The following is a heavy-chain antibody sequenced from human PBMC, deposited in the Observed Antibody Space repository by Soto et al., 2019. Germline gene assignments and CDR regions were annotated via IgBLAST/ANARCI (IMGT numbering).Heavy chain of an antibody. J-gene: IGHJ4*02. V-gene: IGHV4-34*01. Sequence: QVQLQQWGAGLLKPSETLSLTCAVYGGSFSGYYWSWIRQPPGKGLEWIGESNHVGNTNYNPSLKSRVTMAVDPSKSHFSLRLSSVTAADTAVYYCARVLIAGVTTDWGQGTLVIVSS. D-gene: IGHD5-18*01. CDR1: GGSFSGYY. CDR3: ARVLIAGVTTD. CDR2: SNHVGNT.